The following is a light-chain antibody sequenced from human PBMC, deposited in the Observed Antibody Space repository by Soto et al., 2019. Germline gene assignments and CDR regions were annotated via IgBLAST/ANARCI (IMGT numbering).Light chain of an antibody. V-gene: IGKV1-39*01. CDR3: QQSYNSPQT. Sequence: DIQMTQSPSSLPASVGDRVTITCRASQSISSYLNWYQQKPGKPPRLLIYAASSLQSGVPSRFSGSGSGTDFTLTISSLQPEDFATYSCQQSYNSPQTFGQGTKVDNK. J-gene: IGKJ1*01. CDR1: QSISSY. CDR2: AAS.